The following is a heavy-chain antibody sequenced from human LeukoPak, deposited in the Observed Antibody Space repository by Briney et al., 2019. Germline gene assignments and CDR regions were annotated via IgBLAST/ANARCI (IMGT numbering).Heavy chain of an antibody. Sequence: SETLSLTCTVSGGSISSYYWSWIRQPPGKGLEWIGYIYYSGSTNYNPSLKSRVTISVDTSKNQFSLKLSSVTAADTAVYYCASVYDSSGYYPFWGQGTLVTVSS. V-gene: IGHV4-59*12. CDR3: ASVYDSSGYYPF. D-gene: IGHD3-22*01. CDR2: IYYSGST. CDR1: GGSISSYY. J-gene: IGHJ4*02.